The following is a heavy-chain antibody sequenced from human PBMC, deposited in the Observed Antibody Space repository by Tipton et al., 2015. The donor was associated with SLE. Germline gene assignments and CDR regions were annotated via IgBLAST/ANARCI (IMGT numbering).Heavy chain of an antibody. CDR1: GFSFGSALSLNGYW. J-gene: IGHJ4*02. CDR2: IYPGDSDT. D-gene: IGHD3-3*01. CDR3: ARVRADFGVVIIYEY. Sequence: QLVQSGAAVKKPGESLQISCRGSGFSFGSALSLNGYWIGWVRQMPGKGLEWVGIIYPGDSDTRYSPSFQGRVTLSVDKSISTAYLQWSSLKASDTAMYYCARVRADFGVVIIYEYWGQGTLVTVSS. V-gene: IGHV5-51*03.